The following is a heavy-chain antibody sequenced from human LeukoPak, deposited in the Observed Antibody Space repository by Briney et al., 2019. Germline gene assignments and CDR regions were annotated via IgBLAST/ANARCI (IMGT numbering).Heavy chain of an antibody. CDR1: GFTFSSYA. CDR3: AKDSYGDYGKNWFDP. Sequence: GRSLRLSCAASGFTFSSYAMSWVRQAPGKGLEWVSAISGSGGSTYYADSVKGRFTISRDNSKNTLYLQMNSLRAEDTAVYYCAKDSYGDYGKNWFDPWGQGTLVTVSS. D-gene: IGHD4-17*01. V-gene: IGHV3-23*01. J-gene: IGHJ5*02. CDR2: ISGSGGST.